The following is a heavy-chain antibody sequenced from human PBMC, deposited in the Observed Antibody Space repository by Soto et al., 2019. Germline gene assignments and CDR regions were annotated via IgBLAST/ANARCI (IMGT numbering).Heavy chain of an antibody. V-gene: IGHV3-23*01. CDR2: IGLSGGAT. Sequence: EVQLLESGGGLVQPGGSLKLSCAVSGFSFSNNVIGWVRQTPGRGLEWVTSIGLSGGATIYADSVRGRFTISRDSSKNSLYLQMNSLRAEDTAVYYCARGTVDAQRHTPIGGDYWGQGTLVTVSS. D-gene: IGHD2-15*01. CDR3: ARGTVDAQRHTPIGGDY. CDR1: GFSFSNNV. J-gene: IGHJ4*02.